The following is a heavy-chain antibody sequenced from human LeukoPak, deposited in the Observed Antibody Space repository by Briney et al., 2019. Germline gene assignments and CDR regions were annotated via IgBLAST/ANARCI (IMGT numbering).Heavy chain of an antibody. CDR1: GFSFTDSA. J-gene: IGHJ4*02. CDR3: ASFEVAATPFRFDY. D-gene: IGHD2-15*01. CDR2: IVVGSGNT. Sequence: SVKVSCKASGFSFTDSAVQWMRQARGQSPEWIGWIVVGSGNTNYAQKFQERVTITRDTSTSTAYMELRSLRSEDTAVYYCASFEVAATPFRFDYWGQGTLVTVSS. V-gene: IGHV1-58*01.